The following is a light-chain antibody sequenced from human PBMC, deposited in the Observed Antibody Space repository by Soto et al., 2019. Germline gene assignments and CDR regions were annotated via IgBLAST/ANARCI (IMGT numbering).Light chain of an antibody. V-gene: IGKV2-30*02. J-gene: IGKJ3*01. CDR3: MEGTFWPFT. Sequence: DVVMTQSPLSLPVSLGQSASISCKSSQRLVHRDGFTYSNWFHQRPGQSPRRLIYKVSIRDSGVPDRVSGSGSGTDFTLKISRVEAEDVGLYFCMEGTFWPFTFGPGTKVVIE. CDR1: QRLVHRDGFTY. CDR2: KVS.